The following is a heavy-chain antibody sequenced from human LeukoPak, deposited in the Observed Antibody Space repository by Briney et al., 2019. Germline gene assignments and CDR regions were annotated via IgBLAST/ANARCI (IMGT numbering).Heavy chain of an antibody. Sequence: GRSLRLSCAASGFTFSSYGMHWVRQPPGKGLEWVAVIWYDGSNKYYADSVKGRFTISRDNYKNTLYLQMNSLRTEETAVYYCARDKTGGLDYWGQGTLVTVSS. J-gene: IGHJ4*02. D-gene: IGHD2-8*02. CDR3: ARDKTGGLDY. V-gene: IGHV3-33*01. CDR2: IWYDGSNK. CDR1: GFTFSSYG.